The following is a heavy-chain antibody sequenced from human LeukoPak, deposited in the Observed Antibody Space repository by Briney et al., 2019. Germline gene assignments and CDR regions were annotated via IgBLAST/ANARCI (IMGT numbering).Heavy chain of an antibody. CDR1: GFTFSHAR. V-gene: IGHV3-66*02. D-gene: IGHD3-22*01. J-gene: IGHJ4*02. CDR2: IYSGGST. CDR3: ARESSDLSFDY. Sequence: GGSLRLSCAASGFTFSHARMNWVRQAPGKGLEWVSVIYSGGSTYYADSVKGRFTISRDNSKNTLYLQMNSLRAEDTAVYYCARESSDLSFDYWGQGTLVTVSS.